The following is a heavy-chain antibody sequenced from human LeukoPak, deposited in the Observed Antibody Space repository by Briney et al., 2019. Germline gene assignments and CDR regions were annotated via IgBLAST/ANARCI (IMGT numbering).Heavy chain of an antibody. CDR2: ISYDGSNK. CDR3: ARAVVGSKQQLANWFDP. V-gene: IGHV3-30*01. D-gene: IGHD6-13*01. J-gene: IGHJ5*02. Sequence: GGSLRLSCAASGFTFSSYAMHWVRQAPGKGVEWVAVISYDGSNKYYADSVKGRFTISRDNSKNTLYLQMNSLRAEDTAVYYCARAVVGSKQQLANWFDPWGQGTLVTVSS. CDR1: GFTFSSYA.